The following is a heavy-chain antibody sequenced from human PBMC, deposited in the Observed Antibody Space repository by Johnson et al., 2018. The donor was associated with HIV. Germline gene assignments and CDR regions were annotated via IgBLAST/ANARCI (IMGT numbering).Heavy chain of an antibody. D-gene: IGHD2-15*01. CDR2: ISYDGSNK. Sequence: VQLVESGGGVVQPGRSLRLSCAASGFTFSSYAMHWVRQAPGKGLEWVAVISYDGSNKYYADSVKGRFTISRANSKNTLYLQMNSLRAEDTAVYYCARSVGYCSGGSCSPDAFDIWGQGTMVTVSS. CDR3: ARSVGYCSGGSCSPDAFDI. V-gene: IGHV3-30-3*01. J-gene: IGHJ3*02. CDR1: GFTFSSYA.